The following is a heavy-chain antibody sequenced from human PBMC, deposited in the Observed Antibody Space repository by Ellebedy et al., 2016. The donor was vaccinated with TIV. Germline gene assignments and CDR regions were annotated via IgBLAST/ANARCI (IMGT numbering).Heavy chain of an antibody. CDR2: IRQDASEK. CDR3: ATPGGYVGGFDQ. Sequence: GESLKISCAASGFTFSSYWMSWVRQAPGKGLEWVANIRQDASEKYYVDSVKGRFTISRDNSKNTLFLQMNSLRAEDTAVYYCATPGGYVGGFDQWGQGTLVIVSS. V-gene: IGHV3-7*03. D-gene: IGHD6-13*01. CDR1: GFTFSSYW. J-gene: IGHJ4*02.